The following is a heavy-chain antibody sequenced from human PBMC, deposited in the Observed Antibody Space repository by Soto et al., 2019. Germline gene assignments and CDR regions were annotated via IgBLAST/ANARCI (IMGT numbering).Heavy chain of an antibody. CDR2: IKQDGSEK. CDR1: GFTFSSYW. D-gene: IGHD2-2*01. CDR3: ARGIGLYCSSTSCYKYNWFDP. V-gene: IGHV3-7*03. Sequence: EVQLVESGGGLVQPGGSLRLSCAASGFTFSSYWMSWVRQAPGKGLERVANIKQDGSEKYYVDSVKGRFTISRDNAKNSLYLQMNSLRAEDTAVYYCARGIGLYCSSTSCYKYNWFDPWGQGTLVTVSS. J-gene: IGHJ5*02.